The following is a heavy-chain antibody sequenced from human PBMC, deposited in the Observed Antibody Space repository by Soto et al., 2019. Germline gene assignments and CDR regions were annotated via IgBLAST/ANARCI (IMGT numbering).Heavy chain of an antibody. CDR1: GGSISSYY. D-gene: IGHD6-13*01. Sequence: SETLSLTCTVSGGSISSYYWSWIRQPPGKGLEWIGYIYYTGNTNYNPSLKSRVTMSVDTSTKQFSLKLSSVTAADTAVYYCARGDLGVVGSSCDYYGLDVWGQGTTVTVSS. J-gene: IGHJ6*02. V-gene: IGHV4-59*01. CDR3: ARGDLGVVGSSCDYYGLDV. CDR2: IYYTGNT.